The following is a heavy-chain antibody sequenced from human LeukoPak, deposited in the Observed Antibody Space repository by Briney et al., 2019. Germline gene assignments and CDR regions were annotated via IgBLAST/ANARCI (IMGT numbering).Heavy chain of an antibody. V-gene: IGHV3-7*01. CDR1: GFTFSSYW. J-gene: IGHJ4*02. CDR2: IKADGGDK. D-gene: IGHD3-16*01. Sequence: PGGSLRLSCAASGFTFSSYWMTWVRQAPGRGLEWVAAIKADGGDKYYVNSVKGRFTISRDNAKNSLSLQMDSLRAEDTAVYYCARGGLWGGDYWGQGTLVTVSS. CDR3: ARGGLWGGDY.